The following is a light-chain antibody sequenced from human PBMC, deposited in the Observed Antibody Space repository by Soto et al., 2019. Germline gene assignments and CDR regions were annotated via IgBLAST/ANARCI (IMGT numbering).Light chain of an antibody. V-gene: IGKV3-15*01. J-gene: IGKJ1*01. CDR3: QQYNNWPRSWT. Sequence: EMVMTQSPVTLSVSPGESATLSCRAGQSVSSYLAWYQQKPGQAPRLLIYGASTRATGIPARFSGSGSGTEFTLTISSLQSEDFAVYYCQQYNNWPRSWTFGQGTKVDIK. CDR1: QSVSSY. CDR2: GAS.